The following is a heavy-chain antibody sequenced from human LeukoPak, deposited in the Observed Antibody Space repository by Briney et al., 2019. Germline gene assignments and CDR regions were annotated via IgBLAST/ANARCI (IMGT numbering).Heavy chain of an antibody. CDR3: AKSLNYYDSSGYSFWNY. V-gene: IGHV3-23*01. Sequence: GGSLRLSCAASGFTFSNYAMSWVRQAPGKGLEWVSAISGSGGSTYYADSVKGRFTISRDNSENTLYLQMNSLRAEDTAVYYCAKSLNYYDSSGYSFWNYRGQGTLVTVFS. CDR1: GFTFSNYA. CDR2: ISGSGGST. J-gene: IGHJ4*02. D-gene: IGHD3-22*01.